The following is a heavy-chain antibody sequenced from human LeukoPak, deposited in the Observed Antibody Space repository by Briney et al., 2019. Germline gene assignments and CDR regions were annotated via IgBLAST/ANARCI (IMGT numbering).Heavy chain of an antibody. V-gene: IGHV3-23*01. D-gene: IGHD1-1*01. Sequence: AGSLRLSCEASGFTFSSSAMSWVRQAPGRGLEWVSTVSGSDGSTYYADSVKGRFTISRDNSKNTLYLQMNSLRAEDTAVYYCAKDGRSTTPGYWGQGTLVTVST. CDR2: VSGSDGST. CDR3: AKDGRSTTPGY. CDR1: GFTFSSSA. J-gene: IGHJ4*01.